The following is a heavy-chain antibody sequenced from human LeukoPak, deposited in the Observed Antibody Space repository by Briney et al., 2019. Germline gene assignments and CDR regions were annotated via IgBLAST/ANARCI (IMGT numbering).Heavy chain of an antibody. V-gene: IGHV4-34*01. J-gene: IGHJ4*02. D-gene: IGHD1-1*01. CDR1: GGSFSGYY. CDR2: INHSGST. CDR3: AKKSDQLERRSGYFDY. Sequence: PSETLSLTCAVYGGSFSGYYWSWIRQPPGKGLEWIGEINHSGSTNYNPSLKSRVTISVDTSKNQFSLKLSSVTAADTAVYYCAKKSDQLERRSGYFDYWGQGTLVTVSS.